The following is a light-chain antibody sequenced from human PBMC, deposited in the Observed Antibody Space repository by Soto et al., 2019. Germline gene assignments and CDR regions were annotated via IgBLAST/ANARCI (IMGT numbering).Light chain of an antibody. Sequence: EIVVTQSPATLSVSPGERASLSGRASQSVSSNLAWYQQKPGQAPRRLIYGASTRATGIPARFSGSGSGTEFTLTISSLQSEDFAVYYCQQYGSSSWTFGQGTKVDIK. J-gene: IGKJ1*01. CDR3: QQYGSSSWT. V-gene: IGKV3-15*01. CDR1: QSVSSN. CDR2: GAS.